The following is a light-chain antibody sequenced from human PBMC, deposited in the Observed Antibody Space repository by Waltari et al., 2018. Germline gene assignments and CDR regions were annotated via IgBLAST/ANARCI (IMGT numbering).Light chain of an antibody. J-gene: IGKJ3*01. V-gene: IGKV1-5*01. CDR2: EAS. CDR3: QQYYTAPFA. Sequence: DVQMTQSPSSLSASVGDTVTITCQASQSISSSLAWYQQTPGKSPRPLMTEASSSEIGVLSMFSGSRSGTEFTLTITNLQSEDFATYYGQQYYTAPFAFGPGTRLEVK. CDR1: QSISSS.